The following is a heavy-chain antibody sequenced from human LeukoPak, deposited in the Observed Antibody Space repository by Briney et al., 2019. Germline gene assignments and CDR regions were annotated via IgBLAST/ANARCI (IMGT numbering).Heavy chain of an antibody. CDR1: GFTFYNYA. CDR3: ATRHEYSYPY. Sequence: GGPLRLSCVASGFTFYNYAMHWVRQAPGKGLEYVSAIGGNGDTSYYADSVKGRFTISRDNSKNTVYLQLGSLRTEDMAVYYCATRHEYSYPYWGQGTLVTVSS. CDR2: IGGNGDTS. V-gene: IGHV3-64*02. J-gene: IGHJ4*02. D-gene: IGHD5-18*01.